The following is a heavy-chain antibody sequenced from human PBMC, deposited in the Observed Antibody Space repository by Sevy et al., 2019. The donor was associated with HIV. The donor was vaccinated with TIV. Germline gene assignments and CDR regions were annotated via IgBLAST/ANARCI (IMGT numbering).Heavy chain of an antibody. D-gene: IGHD6-13*01. CDR1: GGTFSSYA. V-gene: IGHV1-69*13. Sequence: ASVKVSCKASGGTFSSYAISWVRQAPGQGLEWMGRIIPIFGTANYAQKFQGRVTITADESTSTAYMELSSLRSEDTAVYYCARDPPRPAEQQLVNWFDPWGQGTLVTVSS. CDR2: IIPIFGTA. CDR3: ARDPPRPAEQQLVNWFDP. J-gene: IGHJ5*02.